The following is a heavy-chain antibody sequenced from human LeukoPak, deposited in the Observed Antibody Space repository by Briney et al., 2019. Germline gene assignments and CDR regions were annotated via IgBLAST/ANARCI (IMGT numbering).Heavy chain of an antibody. Sequence: GGSLRLSCVASGFTFSSYSMNWVRQAPGKGLEWVSCISASSSHIYYADSVKGRFTISRDNAEDSVYLQMNSLRVEDTAVYYCTRAVAAADFSPGYWGQGTLVTVS. D-gene: IGHD6-13*01. CDR3: TRAVAAADFSPGY. CDR2: ISASSSHI. V-gene: IGHV3-21*04. J-gene: IGHJ4*02. CDR1: GFTFSSYS.